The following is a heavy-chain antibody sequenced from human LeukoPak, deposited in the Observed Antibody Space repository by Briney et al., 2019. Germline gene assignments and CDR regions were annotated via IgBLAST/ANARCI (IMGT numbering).Heavy chain of an antibody. Sequence: ASVKVSCKASVYTFTSYYMHWVRQAPGQGLEWMGIIKPSGGSTSYAQKFQGRVTMTRDMSTSTVYMELSSLRSEDTAVYYCARENSSSWYATGNWFDPWGQGTLVTVSS. V-gene: IGHV1-46*01. J-gene: IGHJ5*02. CDR2: IKPSGGST. CDR3: ARENSSSWYATGNWFDP. D-gene: IGHD6-13*01. CDR1: VYTFTSYY.